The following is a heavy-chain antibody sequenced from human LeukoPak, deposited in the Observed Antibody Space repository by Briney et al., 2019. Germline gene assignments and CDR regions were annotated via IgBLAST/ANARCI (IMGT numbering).Heavy chain of an antibody. V-gene: IGHV7-4-1*02. CDR3: AREGEGYCSSTSCYKCLCDY. Sequence: ASVKVSCKASGYTFTSYAMNWVRQAPGQGLEWMGWINTNTGNPTYAQGFTGRFVFSLDTPVSTAYLQISSLKAEDTAVYYCAREGEGYCSSTSCYKCLCDYWGQGTLVTVSS. CDR2: INTNTGNP. CDR1: GYTFTSYA. J-gene: IGHJ4*02. D-gene: IGHD2-2*02.